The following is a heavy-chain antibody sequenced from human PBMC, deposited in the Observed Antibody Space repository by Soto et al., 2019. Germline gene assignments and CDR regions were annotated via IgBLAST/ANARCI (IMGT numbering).Heavy chain of an antibody. CDR2: INGGDGNI. CDR3: ARATFSGSRYDFDI. CDR1: GYTFNKYA. V-gene: IGHV1-3*01. J-gene: IGHJ3*02. D-gene: IGHD3-22*01. Sequence: GASVKVSCKASGYTFNKYAMHWVRQAPGQRLEWMGWINGGDGNIKYSQKFQGRVTITRDTTASTAYMELSSLGSEDTAVYYCARATFSGSRYDFDIWGQGTMVTVSS.